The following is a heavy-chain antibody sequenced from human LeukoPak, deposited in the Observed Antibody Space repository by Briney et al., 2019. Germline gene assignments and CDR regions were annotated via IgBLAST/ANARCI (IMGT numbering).Heavy chain of an antibody. CDR2: IYYSGST. CDR3: ARHPYYYYGMDV. Sequence: KASETLSLTCTVSGGSISSYYWSWIRQPPGKGLEWIGYIYYSGSTNYNPSLKSRVTISVDTSKNQFSLKLSSVTAADTAVYYCARHPYYYYGMDVWGQGTTVTASS. CDR1: GGSISSYY. V-gene: IGHV4-59*08. J-gene: IGHJ6*02.